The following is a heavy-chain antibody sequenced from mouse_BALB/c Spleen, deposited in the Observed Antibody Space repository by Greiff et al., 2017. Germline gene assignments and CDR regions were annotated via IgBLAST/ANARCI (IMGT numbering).Heavy chain of an antibody. CDR1: GYTFTDYN. CDR3: ARRPTVVATWVDWYFDV. Sequence: EVKLVESGLELVKPGASVKISCKASGYTFTDYNMHWVKQSHGKSLEWIGYIYPYNGGTGYNQKFKSKATLTVDNSSSTAYMELRSLTSEDSAVYYCARRPTVVATWVDWYFDVWGAGTTVTVSS. V-gene: IGHV1S29*02. D-gene: IGHD1-1*01. CDR2: IYPYNGGT. J-gene: IGHJ1*01.